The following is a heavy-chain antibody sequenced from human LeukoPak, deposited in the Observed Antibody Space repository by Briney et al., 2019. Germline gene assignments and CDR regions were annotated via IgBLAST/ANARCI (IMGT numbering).Heavy chain of an antibody. CDR3: ACGGPTTMDV. CDR1: GGSISSYY. V-gene: IGHV4-4*09. Sequence: SETLSLTCTVSGGSISSYYWSWIRQPPGKGLEWIGYIYTSGSTNYNPSLKSRVTISVDTSKNQFSLKLSSVTAADTAVYYCACGGPTTMDVWSKGTTVTVSS. D-gene: IGHD1-1*01. CDR2: IYTSGST. J-gene: IGHJ6*03.